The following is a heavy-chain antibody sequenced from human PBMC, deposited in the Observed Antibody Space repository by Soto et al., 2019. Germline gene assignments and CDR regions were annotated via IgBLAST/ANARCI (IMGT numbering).Heavy chain of an antibody. CDR3: AREGTCSSTPGLQDY. D-gene: IGHD6-6*01. Sequence: PGGSLRLSCAASGFTVSRNYMSWVRQAPGKGLEWVSVIYSGGSTYYADSVKGRFTISRDNSKNTLYLKMNSLRAEDTAVYYCAREGTCSSTPGLQDYWGQGTLVTVSS. CDR2: IYSGGST. CDR1: GFTVSRNY. V-gene: IGHV3-66*01. J-gene: IGHJ4*02.